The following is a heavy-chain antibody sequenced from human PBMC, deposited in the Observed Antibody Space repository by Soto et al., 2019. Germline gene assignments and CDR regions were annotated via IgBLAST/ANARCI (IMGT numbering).Heavy chain of an antibody. CDR3: AKDALDCSGGSCYGGYYFDY. D-gene: IGHD2-15*01. Sequence: GGSLRLSCAASGFTFSSYGMHWVRQAPGKGLEWVAVISYDGSNKYYADSVKGRFTISRDNSKNTLYLQMNSLRAEDTAVYYCAKDALDCSGGSCYGGYYFDYWGQGTLVTVSS. V-gene: IGHV3-30*18. CDR1: GFTFSSYG. CDR2: ISYDGSNK. J-gene: IGHJ4*02.